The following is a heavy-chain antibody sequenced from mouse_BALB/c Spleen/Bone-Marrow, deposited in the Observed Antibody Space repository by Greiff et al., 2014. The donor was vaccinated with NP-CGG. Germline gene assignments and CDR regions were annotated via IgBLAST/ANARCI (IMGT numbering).Heavy chain of an antibody. Sequence: QVQLQQSGAELVKPGASVKLSYKASGYTFTSYYMYWVKQRPGQGLEWIGEINPSNGGTNFNEKFKSKATLTVDKSSNTAYVQLSSLTSEDSAVYHCTRSNYGYWFFDVWGAGTTVTVSS. D-gene: IGHD1-1*01. V-gene: IGHV1S81*02. J-gene: IGHJ1*01. CDR2: INPSNGGT. CDR3: TRSNYGYWFFDV. CDR1: GYTFTSYY.